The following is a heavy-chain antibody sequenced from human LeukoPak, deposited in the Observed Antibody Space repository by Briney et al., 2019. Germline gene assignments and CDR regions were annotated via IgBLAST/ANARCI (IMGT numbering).Heavy chain of an antibody. Sequence: ASVKVSCKASGYTFTGYYMHWVRQAPGQGLEWMGWINPNSGGTNYAQKFQGRVTMTRDTSISTAYMELSRLRSDDAAVYYCARGEDIVVVPAAISLDYWGQGTLVTVSS. V-gene: IGHV1-2*02. D-gene: IGHD2-2*01. CDR1: GYTFTGYY. J-gene: IGHJ4*02. CDR2: INPNSGGT. CDR3: ARGEDIVVVPAAISLDY.